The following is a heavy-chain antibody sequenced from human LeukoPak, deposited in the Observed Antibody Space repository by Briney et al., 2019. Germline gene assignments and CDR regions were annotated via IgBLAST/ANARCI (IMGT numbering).Heavy chain of an antibody. D-gene: IGHD3-3*01. J-gene: IGHJ6*02. CDR1: GGSFSGYY. CDR2: INHSGST. Sequence: SETLSLTCAVYGGSFSGYYWSWIRQPPGKGLEWIGEINHSGSTNYNPSLKRRVTISVDTSKNQFSLKLSFVTAADTAVYYCARGLRFLVVWGQGTTVTVSS. V-gene: IGHV4-34*01. CDR3: ARGLRFLVV.